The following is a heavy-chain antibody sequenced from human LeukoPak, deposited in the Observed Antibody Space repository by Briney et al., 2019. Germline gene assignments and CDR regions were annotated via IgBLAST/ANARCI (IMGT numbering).Heavy chain of an antibody. Sequence: PSETLSLTCTVSGGSISSYYWSWIRQPAGKGLEWIGRIYTSGSTNYNPSLKSRVTMSVDTSKNQFSLKLGSVTAADTAVYYCARDLKRIVVVPAAIGNYYYYMDVWGKGTPVTVSS. D-gene: IGHD2-2*01. J-gene: IGHJ6*03. CDR2: IYTSGST. CDR3: ARDLKRIVVVPAAIGNYYYYMDV. CDR1: GGSISSYY. V-gene: IGHV4-4*07.